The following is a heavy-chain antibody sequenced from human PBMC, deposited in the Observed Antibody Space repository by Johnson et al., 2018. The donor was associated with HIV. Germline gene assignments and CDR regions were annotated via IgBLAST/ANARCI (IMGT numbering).Heavy chain of an antibody. J-gene: IGHJ3*02. CDR3: ARDRRAYWGGDGYFYDVAFDI. D-gene: IGHD2-21*01. Sequence: VQLVESGGGVVQPGTSLRLSCAASGFTVSSNYMSCVRQAPGKGLEWVSVIYSGGRTYYADSVKGRFTISRDNSKNTLYLQMNSLRVEDTAVYYCARDRRAYWGGDGYFYDVAFDIWGQGTMVTVSS. CDR2: IYSGGRT. V-gene: IGHV3-66*02. CDR1: GFTVSSNY.